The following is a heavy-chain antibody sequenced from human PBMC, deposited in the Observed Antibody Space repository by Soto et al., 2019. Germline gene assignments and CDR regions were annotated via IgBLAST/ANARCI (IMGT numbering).Heavy chain of an antibody. Sequence: QVQLEQSGAEVKKPGSSVKVSCKASGGTFRNSAISWVRQAPGQGLEWMGGIMPIFRTPDYAQKFQGRVTITPDXXTSTAYRELSGLRSDDTAVYYCARDNDRPQLGGNYYYILDVWGHGTTVTVSS. CDR1: GGTFRNSA. CDR2: IMPIFRTP. V-gene: IGHV1-69*05. D-gene: IGHD1-1*01. CDR3: ARDNDRPQLGGNYYYILDV. J-gene: IGHJ6*02.